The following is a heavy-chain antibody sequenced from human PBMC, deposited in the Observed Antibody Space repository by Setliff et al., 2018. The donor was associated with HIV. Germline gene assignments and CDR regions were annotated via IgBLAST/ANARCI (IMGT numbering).Heavy chain of an antibody. CDR1: GFNFDDYA. D-gene: IGHD5-18*01. CDR2: INWNGGST. V-gene: IGHV3-20*04. CDR3: ARVPRQLLKGAAAYFDY. Sequence: GGSLRLSCAASGFNFDDYAMSWVRQAPGKGLEWVSNINWNGGSTGYADSVKGRFTISRDNAKNSLYLQMNSLRADDTAAYYCARVPRQLLKGAAAYFDYWGQGTLVTVSS. J-gene: IGHJ4*02.